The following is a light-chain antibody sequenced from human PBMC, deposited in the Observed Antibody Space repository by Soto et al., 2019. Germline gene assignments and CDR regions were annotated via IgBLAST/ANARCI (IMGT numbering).Light chain of an antibody. V-gene: IGKV2D-29*01. Sequence: DIVMTQTPLSLCVTPGQPASISCKTSQSLLHSDGKTFFYWYLQRPGQPPQLLIYAVSNRFSGVPDRFSGSGTGTDFTLPLRCLAAEDVGAYSCVKTIQHTWTFGQGTK. CDR2: AVS. J-gene: IGKJ2*02. CDR1: QSLLHSDGKTF. CDR3: VKTIQHTWT.